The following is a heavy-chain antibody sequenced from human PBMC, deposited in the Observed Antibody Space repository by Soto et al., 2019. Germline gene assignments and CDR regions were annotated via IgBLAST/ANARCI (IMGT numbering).Heavy chain of an antibody. V-gene: IGHV3-30*18. CDR2: ISYDGSNK. CDR1: VFTFSIYG. J-gene: IGHJ6*01. CDR3: AKRPPWYSPYYYYGMDV. Sequence: RGSLRISCADSVFTFSIYGMPWVRQAPGRGLEWVAVISYDGSNKYYADSVKGRFTISRDNAKNTLYLQMNSLRAEDTAVYYCAKRPPWYSPYYYYGMDVWGQGTTVPVSS. D-gene: IGHD1-1*01.